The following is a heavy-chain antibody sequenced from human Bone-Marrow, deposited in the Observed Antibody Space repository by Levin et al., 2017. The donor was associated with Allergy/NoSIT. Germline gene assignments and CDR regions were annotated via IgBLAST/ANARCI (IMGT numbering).Heavy chain of an antibody. CDR3: ARVSVSGKKTADH. CDR2: IIPIFGTT. CDR1: GGTFTSYA. Sequence: KISCKASGGTFTSYAISWVRQAPGQGPEWMGGIIPIFGTTNYAQKFQGRVTITADESTSTAYMDLSSLRSEDTAVYYCARVSVSGKKTADHWGKGTRVTVSS. D-gene: IGHD3-10*01. J-gene: IGHJ4*02. V-gene: IGHV1-69*01.